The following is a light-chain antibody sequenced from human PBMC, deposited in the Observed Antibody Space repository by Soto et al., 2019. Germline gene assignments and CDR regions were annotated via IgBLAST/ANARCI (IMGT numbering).Light chain of an antibody. CDR3: AACDDSLNGVV. V-gene: IGLV1-44*01. Sequence: QSVLTQPPSASGTPGQRVTISCSGSSSNIGSNTVNWYQQLPGTAPKLLFYSYNQRPSGVPDRFSGSKSGTSASLAISGLQSEDEADYYCAACDDSLNGVVFGGGTKLTVL. CDR1: SSNIGSNT. J-gene: IGLJ2*01. CDR2: SYN.